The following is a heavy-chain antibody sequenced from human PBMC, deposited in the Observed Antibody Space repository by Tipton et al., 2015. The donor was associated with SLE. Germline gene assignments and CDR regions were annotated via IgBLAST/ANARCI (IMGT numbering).Heavy chain of an antibody. V-gene: IGHV4-59*01. CDR3: ARVRGRGYFQH. Sequence: TLSLTCTVSGGSISSYYWSWIRQPPGKGLEWIGYIYYSGSTNYNPSLKSRVTISVDTSKNQFSLKLSSVTAADTAVYYCARVRGRGYFQHWGQCSLVTVSS. J-gene: IGHJ1*01. D-gene: IGHD3-10*01. CDR2: IYYSGST. CDR1: GGSISSYY.